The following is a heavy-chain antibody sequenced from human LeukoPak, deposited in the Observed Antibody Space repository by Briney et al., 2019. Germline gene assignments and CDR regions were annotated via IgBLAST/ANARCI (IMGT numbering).Heavy chain of an antibody. CDR1: GYTFTSYG. CDR2: ISAYNGNT. V-gene: IGHV1-18*01. J-gene: IGHJ4*02. Sequence: ASVKVSCKASGYTFTSYGISWVRQSPGQGLEWMGWISAYNGNTNYAQKLQGRVTMTTDTSTSTAYMELRSLRSDDTAVYYCARGVGRQLATLYYFDYWGQGTLVTVSS. D-gene: IGHD6-6*01. CDR3: ARGVGRQLATLYYFDY.